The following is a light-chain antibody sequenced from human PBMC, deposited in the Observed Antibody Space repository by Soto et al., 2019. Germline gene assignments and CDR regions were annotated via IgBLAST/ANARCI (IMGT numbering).Light chain of an antibody. CDR3: HQYYTLPLT. V-gene: IGKV4-1*01. CDR2: WAS. CDR1: QSVLYSSNNKNY. J-gene: IGKJ4*01. Sequence: DIVMTQSPDSLAVSLGERATINCKSTQSVLYSSNNKNYLAWYQQKVGQPPKLLIYWASTRESGVPDRFSGSGSGTDFTLTISSLQVEDVAVYYCHQYYTLPLTFGGGTKVDIK.